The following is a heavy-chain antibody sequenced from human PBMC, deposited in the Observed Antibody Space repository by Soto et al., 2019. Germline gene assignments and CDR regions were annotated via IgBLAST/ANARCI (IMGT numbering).Heavy chain of an antibody. CDR1: GGTFSSYA. D-gene: IGHD2-15*01. J-gene: IGHJ5*02. CDR2: IIPIFGTA. CDR3: ARVPDHCSGGSCYLDWFDP. V-gene: IGHV1-69*13. Sequence: SVKVSCKASGGTFSSYAISWVRQAPGQGLEWMGGIIPIFGTANYAQKFQGRVTITADESTSTAYMELRSLRSDDTAVYYCARVPDHCSGGSCYLDWFDPWGQGTLVTVS.